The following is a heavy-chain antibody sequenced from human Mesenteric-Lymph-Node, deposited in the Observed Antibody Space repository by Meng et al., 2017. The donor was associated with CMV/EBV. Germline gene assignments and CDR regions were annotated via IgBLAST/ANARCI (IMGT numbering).Heavy chain of an antibody. CDR3: AREYPSSWFDQ. CDR1: GYTCTATY. Sequence: SCKASGYTCTATYLHWVRQAPGQGLEWMGWINPNSGVTNYAQKFQGWVTMTRDTSISTAYMELSRLKSDDTALYYCAREYPSSWFDQWGQGTLVTVSS. V-gene: IGHV1-2*04. J-gene: IGHJ5*02. D-gene: IGHD6-13*01. CDR2: INPNSGVT.